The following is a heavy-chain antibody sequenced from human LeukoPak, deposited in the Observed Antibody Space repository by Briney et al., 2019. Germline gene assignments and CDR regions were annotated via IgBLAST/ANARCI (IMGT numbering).Heavy chain of an antibody. CDR1: GLTFSIYS. Sequence: GGSLRLSCAASGLTFSIYSMNWVRQAPGKGLVWVSRINTDGSSTTYADSVMGRFTISRDNAKNTLYLQMNSLRAVDTAVYYCTRGLDYWGQGTLVTVSS. J-gene: IGHJ4*02. V-gene: IGHV3-74*01. CDR3: TRGLDY. CDR2: INTDGSST.